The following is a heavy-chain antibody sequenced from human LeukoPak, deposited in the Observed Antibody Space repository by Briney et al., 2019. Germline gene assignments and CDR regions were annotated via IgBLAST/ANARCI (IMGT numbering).Heavy chain of an antibody. Sequence: QAGGSLRLSCAASGFTFSNYDMHWVRQAPGKGLEWVAFIRYDGSNKYYADSVKGRLTISRDNSKNTLYLQMNSLRAEDTAVYYCARERLAQAFDAFDIWGQGTMVTVSS. D-gene: IGHD6-25*01. V-gene: IGHV3-30*02. CDR3: ARERLAQAFDAFDI. J-gene: IGHJ3*02. CDR2: IRYDGSNK. CDR1: GFTFSNYD.